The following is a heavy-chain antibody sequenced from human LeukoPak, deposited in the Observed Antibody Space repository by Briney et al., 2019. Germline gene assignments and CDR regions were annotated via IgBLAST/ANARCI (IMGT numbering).Heavy chain of an antibody. V-gene: IGHV4-59*08. J-gene: IGHJ4*02. CDR2: IYYSGSTNYDPYSGST. D-gene: IGHD1-7*01. CDR1: GGSISSYY. CDR3: ARSRAGRTFDY. Sequence: SETLSLTCTVSGGSISSYYWSWIRQPPGKGLEWIGYIYYSGSTNYDPYSGSTNYNPSLKSRVTISVDTSKNQFSLKLSSVTAADTAVYHCARSRAGRTFDYWGQGTLVTVSS.